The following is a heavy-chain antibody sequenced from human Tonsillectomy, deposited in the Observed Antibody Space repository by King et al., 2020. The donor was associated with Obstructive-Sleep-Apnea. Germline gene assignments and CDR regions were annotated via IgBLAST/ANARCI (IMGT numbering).Heavy chain of an antibody. D-gene: IGHD3-22*01. Sequence: VQLQQWGAGLLKPSETLSLTCAVYGGSFSGYYWSWIRQPPGKGLEWIGEINHSGSTNYNPSLKIGVTISVDTSKNQFSLKLGSVTAADTAVYYCARGSSGSGYYYYYYYYGMDVWGQGTTVTVSS. J-gene: IGHJ6*02. CDR3: ARGSSGSGYYYYYYYYGMDV. CDR1: GGSFSGYY. CDR2: INHSGST. V-gene: IGHV4-34*01.